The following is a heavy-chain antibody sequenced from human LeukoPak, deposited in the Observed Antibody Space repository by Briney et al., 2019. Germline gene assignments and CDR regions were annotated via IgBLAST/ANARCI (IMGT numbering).Heavy chain of an antibody. CDR2: IKQDGSEK. V-gene: IGHV3-7*01. CDR3: ARDEDYYGSGSYLLSDY. CDR1: GFIFRSYG. J-gene: IGHJ4*02. D-gene: IGHD3-10*01. Sequence: GGSLRLSCAGSGFIFRSYGMHWVRQAPGKGLEWVANIKQDGSEKYYVDSVKGRFTISRDNAKNSLYLQMNSLRAEDTAVYYCARDEDYYGSGSYLLSDYWGQGTLVTVSS.